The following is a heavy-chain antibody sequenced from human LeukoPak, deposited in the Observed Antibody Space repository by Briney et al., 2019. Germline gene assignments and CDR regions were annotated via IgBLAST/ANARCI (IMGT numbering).Heavy chain of an antibody. J-gene: IGHJ6*03. CDR3: ARHNYDILTGPYYYYYYMDV. Sequence: SQTLSLTCTVSGGSISSGDYYWSWIRQPPGKGLEWIGYIYYSGSTYYNPSLKSRVTISVDTSKNQSSLKLSSVTAADTAVYYCARHNYDILTGPYYYYYYMDVWGKGTTVTVSS. CDR1: GGSISSGDYY. CDR2: IYYSGST. D-gene: IGHD3-9*01. V-gene: IGHV4-30-4*08.